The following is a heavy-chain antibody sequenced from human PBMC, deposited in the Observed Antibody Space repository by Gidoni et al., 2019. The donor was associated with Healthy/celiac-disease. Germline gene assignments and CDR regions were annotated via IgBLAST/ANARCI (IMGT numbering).Heavy chain of an antibody. CDR2: INPNGGGT. Sequence: QVQLVQSGAEVKKPGASVKVSCKASGYTFTGYYMHWVRQAPGQGLEWMGWINPNGGGTNYAQKFQGRVTMTRDTSISTAYMELSRLRSDDTAVYYCAGGPPDTAMVTWYYYYYGMDVWGQGTTVTVSS. J-gene: IGHJ6*02. D-gene: IGHD5-18*01. CDR1: GYTFTGYY. V-gene: IGHV1-2*02. CDR3: AGGPPDTAMVTWYYYYYGMDV.